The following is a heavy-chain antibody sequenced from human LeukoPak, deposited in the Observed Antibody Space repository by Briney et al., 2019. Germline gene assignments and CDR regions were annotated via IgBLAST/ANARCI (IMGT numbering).Heavy chain of an antibody. CDR2: ISAYNGNT. J-gene: IGHJ4*02. Sequence: GASVKVSCKASGYTFTSYGISWVRQGPGQGLEWMGWISAYNGNTNYAQKLQGRVTMTTDTSTRTAYMELRSLRSDATAVYYCARDGEAVAGTGFHYWGQGPLVTVSS. V-gene: IGHV1-18*04. D-gene: IGHD6-19*01. CDR1: GYTFTSYG. CDR3: ARDGEAVAGTGFHY.